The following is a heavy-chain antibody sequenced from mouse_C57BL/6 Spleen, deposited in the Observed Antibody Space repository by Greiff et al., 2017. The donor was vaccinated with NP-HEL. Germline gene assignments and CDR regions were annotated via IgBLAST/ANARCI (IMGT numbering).Heavy chain of an antibody. J-gene: IGHJ2*01. V-gene: IGHV1-26*01. Sequence: EVKLQQSGPELVKPGASVKISCKASGYTFTDYYMNWVKQSHGKSLEWIGDINPNNGGTSYNQKFKGKATLTVDKSSSTAYMELRSLTSEDSAVYYCASYYYYGSSLDYWGQGTTLTVSS. CDR2: INPNNGGT. CDR3: ASYYYYGSSLDY. CDR1: GYTFTDYY. D-gene: IGHD1-1*01.